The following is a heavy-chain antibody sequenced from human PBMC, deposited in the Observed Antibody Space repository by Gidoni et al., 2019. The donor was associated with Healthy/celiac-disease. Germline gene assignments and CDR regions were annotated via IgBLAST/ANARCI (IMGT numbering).Heavy chain of an antibody. CDR1: GYTFTGSY. CDR3: ATHYYDSSGFPDDAFDI. J-gene: IGHJ3*02. CDR2: INPNSGGT. D-gene: IGHD3-22*01. V-gene: IGHV1-2*02. Sequence: QVQLVQSGAEVKKPGASVKVSCKASGYTFTGSYMHWGRQAPGQGLEWMGWINPNSGGTNYAQKFQGRVTMTRDTSISTAYMELSRLRSDDTAVYYCATHYYDSSGFPDDAFDIWGQGTMVTVSS.